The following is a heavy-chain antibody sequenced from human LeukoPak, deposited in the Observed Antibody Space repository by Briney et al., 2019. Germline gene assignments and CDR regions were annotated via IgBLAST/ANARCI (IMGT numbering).Heavy chain of an antibody. CDR1: GGSITSYY. J-gene: IGHJ4*02. D-gene: IGHD3-3*01. CDR2: IYYSGNT. CDR3: AREEWATFLD. Sequence: SETLSLTCAVSGGSITSYYWNWIRQPPGKGLEWIGNIYYSGNTNYNPTLRGRVSISSDTSKNQFSLKLNSVTAADTAVYFCAREEWATFLDWAVGTLVTVSS. V-gene: IGHV4-59*01.